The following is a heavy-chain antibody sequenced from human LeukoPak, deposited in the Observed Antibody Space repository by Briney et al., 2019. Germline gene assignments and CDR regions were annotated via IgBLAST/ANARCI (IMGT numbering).Heavy chain of an antibody. CDR2: MSYDGSNK. D-gene: IGHD3-10*01. V-gene: IGHV3-30*18. CDR3: AKDGMVRGDPFDY. CDR1: GFTFSSYG. Sequence: PGGSLRLSCAASGFTFSSYGMHWVRQAPGKGLEWVAVMSYDGSNKYYADSVKGRFTISRDNSKNTLYLQMNSLRAEDTAVYYCAKDGMVRGDPFDYWGQGTLVTASS. J-gene: IGHJ4*02.